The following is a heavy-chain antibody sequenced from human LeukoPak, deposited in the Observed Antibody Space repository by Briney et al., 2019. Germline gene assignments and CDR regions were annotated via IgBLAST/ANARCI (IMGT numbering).Heavy chain of an antibody. J-gene: IGHJ4*02. Sequence: SETLSLTCTVSGYSISSGYYWGWIRPPPGKGLEWIGSIYHSGSTYYNPSLKSRVTISVDTSKNQFSLKLSSVTAADTAVYYCARDEPVMSDVVVVAANRGGFDYWGQGTLVTVSS. CDR1: GYSISSGYY. V-gene: IGHV4-38-2*02. D-gene: IGHD2-15*01. CDR3: ARDEPVMSDVVVVAANRGGFDY. CDR2: IYHSGST.